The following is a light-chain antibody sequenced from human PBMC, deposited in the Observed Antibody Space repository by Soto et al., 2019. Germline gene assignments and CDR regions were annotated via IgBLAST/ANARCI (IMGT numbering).Light chain of an antibody. CDR3: HHYNRYSLT. J-gene: IGKJ2*01. CDR2: DAS. V-gene: IGKV1-5*01. CDR1: QSISTS. Sequence: DIQMSQSPSTLSASVGDRVTITCRASQSISTSLAWYQQKPGKAPNLLFYDASTLHSGVPSRFGGGGYWTEFTLTSSSLQPDDFATYYCHHYNRYSLTFGQGTKLEIK.